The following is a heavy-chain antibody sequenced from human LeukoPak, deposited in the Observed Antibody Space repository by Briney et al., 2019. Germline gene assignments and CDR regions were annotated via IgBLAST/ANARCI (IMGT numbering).Heavy chain of an antibody. CDR3: ARVRVVGATTSRFRGAFDI. J-gene: IGHJ3*02. CDR2: IYHSGST. CDR1: GGPISSGGYS. V-gene: IGHV4-30-2*01. D-gene: IGHD1-26*01. Sequence: SQTLSLTCAVSGGPISSGGYSWSWIRQPPGKGLEWVGYIYHSGSTYYNPSLKSRVTISVDTSKNQFSLKLSSVTAADTAVYYCARVRVVGATTSRFRGAFDIWGQGTMVTVSS.